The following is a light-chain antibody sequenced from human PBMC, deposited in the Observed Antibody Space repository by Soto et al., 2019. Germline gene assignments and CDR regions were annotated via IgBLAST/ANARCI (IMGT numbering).Light chain of an antibody. J-gene: IGKJ1*01. CDR3: QQCYNWPQWT. Sequence: PGERATLSCRASQSVGTFFAWYQQKPGQAPRLLIYDAPNRATGIPARFSGSGSGTDFTLTISSLEPEDFALYYCQQCYNWPQWTFGQGTKV. V-gene: IGKV3-11*01. CDR2: DAP. CDR1: QSVGTF.